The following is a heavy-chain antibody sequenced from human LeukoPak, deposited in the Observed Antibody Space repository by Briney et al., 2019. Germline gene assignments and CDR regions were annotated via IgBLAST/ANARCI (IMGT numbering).Heavy chain of an antibody. J-gene: IGHJ4*02. Sequence: SETLSLTCLVSGGSMSSYYWSWIRQPAGKERDWIGYIYYSGSTKYNPSLKSRVTISVDPSKNQLSQKPSSVTSAETAVYYCGRAGWGSRTIDYWGQGSLVTVSS. CDR2: IYYSGST. CDR1: GGSMSSYY. V-gene: IGHV4-59*08. CDR3: GRAGWGSRTIDY. D-gene: IGHD7-27*01.